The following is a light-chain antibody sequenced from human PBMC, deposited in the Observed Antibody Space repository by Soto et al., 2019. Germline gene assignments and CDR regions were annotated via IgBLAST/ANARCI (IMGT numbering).Light chain of an antibody. J-gene: IGKJ1*01. CDR2: AAS. V-gene: IGKV1-39*01. Sequence: DIQMTQSPSSLSASVGDRVTITCRASQSISSYLNWYQQKPGKAPKXLIYAASSLQSGVPSRFSGSGSGTDFTLTISSLQPEDVATYYCQQSYSTPRTLGQGTKVDIK. CDR3: QQSYSTPRT. CDR1: QSISSY.